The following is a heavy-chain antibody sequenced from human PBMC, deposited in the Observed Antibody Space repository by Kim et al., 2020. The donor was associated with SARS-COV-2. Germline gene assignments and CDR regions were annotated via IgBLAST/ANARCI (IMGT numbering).Heavy chain of an antibody. Sequence: SETLSHTCSVSGGSIRSGGNFWTWIRQHPAQGLEWIGYISYSGNPHYSPSLRSRVSISLQTSENQFSLQLTSVTAADTAVYYCARGQPLDYWGQGILVT. V-gene: IGHV4-31*03. J-gene: IGHJ4*02. D-gene: IGHD2-2*01. CDR1: GGSIRSGGNF. CDR3: ARGQPLDY. CDR2: ISYSGNP.